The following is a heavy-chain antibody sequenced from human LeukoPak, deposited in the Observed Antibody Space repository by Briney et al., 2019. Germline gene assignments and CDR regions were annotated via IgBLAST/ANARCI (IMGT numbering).Heavy chain of an antibody. Sequence: SETLSLTCTVSGGSISSYYWSWIRQPPGKGLEWIGYIYYSGSTNYNPSLKSRVTISVDTSKNQFSLKLSSVTAADTAVYYCARDRYDSSGYYYDFWGQGTLATVSS. D-gene: IGHD3-22*01. V-gene: IGHV4-59*01. CDR2: IYYSGST. CDR3: ARDRYDSSGYYYDF. CDR1: GGSISSYY. J-gene: IGHJ4*02.